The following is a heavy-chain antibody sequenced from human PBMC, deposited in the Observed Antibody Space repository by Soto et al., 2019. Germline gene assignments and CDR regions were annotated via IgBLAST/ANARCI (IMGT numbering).Heavy chain of an antibody. CDR1: GYTCTSCG. J-gene: IGHJ6*02. CDR2: LSAYAGNP. Sequence: ASGKGSCKASGYTCTSCGINWVRQAPGPGLAWLGWLSAYAGNPNYAQILQGRVSMTTDTSTNTAYMEVRSLRSDDTAVYYCARGGYYDSSGSRNYYYYGMNVWG. V-gene: IGHV1-18*01. D-gene: IGHD3-22*01. CDR3: ARGGYYDSSGSRNYYYYGMNV.